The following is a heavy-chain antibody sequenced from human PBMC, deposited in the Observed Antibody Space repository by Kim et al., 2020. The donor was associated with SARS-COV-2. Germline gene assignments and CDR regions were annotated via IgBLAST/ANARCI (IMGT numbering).Heavy chain of an antibody. CDR2: ISYDGSNK. CDR1: GFTFSSYG. V-gene: IGHV3-30*03. D-gene: IGHD3-9*01. J-gene: IGHJ4*02. CDR3: GSFDWFDY. Sequence: GGSLRLSCAASGFTFSSYGMHWVRQAPGKGLEWVAVISYDGSNKYYADSVKGRFTISRDNSKNTLYLQMNSLRAEDTAVYYCGSFDWFDYWGQGTLVTVSS.